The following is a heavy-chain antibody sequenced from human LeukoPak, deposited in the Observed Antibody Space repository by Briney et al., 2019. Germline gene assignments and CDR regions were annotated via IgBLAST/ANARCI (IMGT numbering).Heavy chain of an antibody. D-gene: IGHD4-17*01. J-gene: IGHJ2*01. CDR2: TSYDGSGK. V-gene: IGHV3-30*18. CDR3: AKGYGDYGWYFDL. Sequence: GGSLRLSCVVSGFTFSNYGMRWVRQAPGKGLEWVAVTSYDGSGKYYADSLKGRFTISRDNSKNTLYLQINSLRVEDTAVYYCAKGYGDYGWYFDLWGRGSLVTVFS. CDR1: GFTFSNYG.